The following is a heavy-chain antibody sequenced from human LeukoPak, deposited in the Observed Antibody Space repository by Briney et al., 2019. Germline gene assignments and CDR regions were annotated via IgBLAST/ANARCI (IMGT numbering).Heavy chain of an antibody. CDR2: IYISGST. V-gene: IGHV4-61*02. CDR3: ARVVGATYVNWFDP. D-gene: IGHD1-26*01. J-gene: IGHJ5*02. Sequence: SETLSPTCTVSGGSISSGSYYWSWIRQPAGKGLEWIGRIYISGSTNYNPSLKSRVTISVDTSKNQFSLKLSSVTAADTAMYYCARVVGATYVNWFDPWGQGTLVTVSS. CDR1: GGSISSGSYY.